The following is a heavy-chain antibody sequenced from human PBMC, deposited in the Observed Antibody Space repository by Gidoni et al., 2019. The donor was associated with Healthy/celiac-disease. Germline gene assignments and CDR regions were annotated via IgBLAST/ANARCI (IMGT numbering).Heavy chain of an antibody. V-gene: IGHV4-39*02. Sequence: QLQLQVSGPGLVKPSETLSPTCTVAGGSVSSSSYYWGWIRQPPGKGLEWIGSIYHSGSTYYNPSLKSRVTISVDTSKNQFSLKLSSVTAADTAVYYCARDTVTQHQGYYYGMDVWGQGTTVTVSS. J-gene: IGHJ6*02. CDR3: ARDTVTQHQGYYYGMDV. CDR2: IYHSGST. D-gene: IGHD4-17*01. CDR1: GGSVSSSSYY.